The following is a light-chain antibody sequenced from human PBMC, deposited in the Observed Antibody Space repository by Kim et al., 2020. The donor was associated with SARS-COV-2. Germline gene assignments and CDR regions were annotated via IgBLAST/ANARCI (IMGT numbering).Light chain of an antibody. CDR3: TVWNGSTWV. V-gene: IGLV5-45*01. Sequence: LSCTFPSGINVGPVNLYWYKQKPGSPQQYLMRYKSDSDNQQGSGVPSRCSGSKDASGNAGILFISGLQSDDEADYYCTVWNGSTWVFGGGTQLTVL. J-gene: IGLJ2*01. CDR1: SGINVGPVN. CDR2: YKSDSDN.